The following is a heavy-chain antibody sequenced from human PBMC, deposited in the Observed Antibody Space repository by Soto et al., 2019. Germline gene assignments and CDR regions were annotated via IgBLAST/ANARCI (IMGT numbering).Heavy chain of an antibody. Sequence: SETLSLTCTVSGGSVSSGSYYWSWIRQPPGKGLEWIGYIYYSGSTNYNPSLKSRVTISVDTSKNQFSLKLSSVTAADTAVYYCAREYRAGGYRSRFDYRGQGTLVTVSS. V-gene: IGHV4-61*01. D-gene: IGHD5-12*01. CDR3: AREYRAGGYRSRFDY. J-gene: IGHJ4*02. CDR1: GGSVSSGSYY. CDR2: IYYSGST.